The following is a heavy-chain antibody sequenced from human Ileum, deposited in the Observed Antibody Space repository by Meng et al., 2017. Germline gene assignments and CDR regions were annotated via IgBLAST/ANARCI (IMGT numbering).Heavy chain of an antibody. V-gene: IGHV2-26*01. CDR2: IFSIDEK. CDR1: GFSLSDPRMG. CDR3: ARILFDILTGYYFDS. Sequence: SGPTLVKPTETLTLTCTVSGFSLSDPRMGVSWIRQPPGKALEWLAQIFSIDEKSYSTSLRSRLTISKDSSKSQVVLTMTNMDPVDTATYYCARILFDILTGYYFDSWGQGTLVTVSS. D-gene: IGHD3-9*01. J-gene: IGHJ4*02.